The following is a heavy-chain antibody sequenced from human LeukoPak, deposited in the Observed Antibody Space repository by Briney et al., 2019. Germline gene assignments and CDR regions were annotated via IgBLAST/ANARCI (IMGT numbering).Heavy chain of an antibody. V-gene: IGHV4-59*01. D-gene: IGHD5-18*01. CDR1: GGSISSYY. Sequence: SETLSLTCTVSGGSISSYYWSWIRQPPGKGLEWIGYIYYSGSTNCSPSLKSRVTISVDTSKNQFSLKLSSVTAADTAVYYCARDSRGYSYDMYNWFDPWGQGTLVTVSS. CDR3: ARDSRGYSYDMYNWFDP. CDR2: IYYSGST. J-gene: IGHJ5*02.